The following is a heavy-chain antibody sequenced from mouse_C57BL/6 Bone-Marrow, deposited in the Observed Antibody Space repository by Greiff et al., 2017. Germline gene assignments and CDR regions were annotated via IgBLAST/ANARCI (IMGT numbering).Heavy chain of an antibody. CDR1: GFTFSSYG. V-gene: IGHV5-6*01. CDR2: ISSGGSYT. J-gene: IGHJ3*01. CDR3: ARRGWDDWFAY. Sequence: EVQGVESGGDLVKPGGSLKLSCAASGFTFSSYGMSWVRQTPDKRLEWVATISSGGSYTYYPDSVKGRFTISRDNAKNTLYLQMSSLKSEDTAMYYCARRGWDDWFAYWGQGTLVTVSA. D-gene: IGHD4-1*01.